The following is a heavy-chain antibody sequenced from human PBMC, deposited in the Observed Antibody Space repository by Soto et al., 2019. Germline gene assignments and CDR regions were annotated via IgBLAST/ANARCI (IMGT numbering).Heavy chain of an antibody. CDR1: GGSIRSSSSY. J-gene: IGHJ4*02. CDR2: IYYLGNT. V-gene: IGHV4-39*01. CDR3: AGLYPYESSGYHLYF. Sequence: PSETLSLTCTVSGGSIRSSSSYWAWIRQPPGKGLEWVGSIYYLGNTYYNPSLGSRATISVDTSKNQFSLKLRSVTAADTAVFYCAGLYPYESSGYHLYFCGRGTPVTVSA. D-gene: IGHD3-22*01.